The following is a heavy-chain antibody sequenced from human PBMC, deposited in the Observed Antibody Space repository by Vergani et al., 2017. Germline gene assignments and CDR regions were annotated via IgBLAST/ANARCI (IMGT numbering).Heavy chain of an antibody. CDR1: GFTFSSYA. CDR2: ISYDGSNK. D-gene: IGHD2-2*01. V-gene: IGHV3-30-3*02. CDR3: AKSDIVVVPAAMRIDY. Sequence: VQLVESGGGLVQPGGSLRLSCAASGFTFSSYAMHWVRQAPGKGLEWVAVISYDGSNKYYADSVKGRFTISRDNSKNTLYLQMNSLRAEDTAVYYCAKSDIVVVPAAMRIDYWGQGTLVTVSS. J-gene: IGHJ4*02.